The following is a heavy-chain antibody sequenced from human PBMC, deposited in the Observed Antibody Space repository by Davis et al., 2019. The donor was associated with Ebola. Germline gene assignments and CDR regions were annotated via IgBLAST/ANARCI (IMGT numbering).Heavy chain of an antibody. CDR2: IYYSGST. Sequence: PSETLSLTCTVSGGSISSYYWSWIRQPPGKGLEWIGYIYYSGSTNYNPSLKSRVTISVDTSKNQFSLKLSSVTAADTAVYYCARVGVPAAPYNWFDPGGQGTLVSVSS. D-gene: IGHD2-2*01. V-gene: IGHV4-59*01. J-gene: IGHJ5*02. CDR3: ARVGVPAAPYNWFDP. CDR1: GGSISSYY.